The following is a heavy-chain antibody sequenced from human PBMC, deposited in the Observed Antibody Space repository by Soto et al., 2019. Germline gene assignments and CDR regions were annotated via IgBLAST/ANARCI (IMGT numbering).Heavy chain of an antibody. CDR2: ISGGGGST. CDR1: GFTFSNYA. Sequence: EVQLLESGGGLVQPGGSLRLSCAASGFTFSNYAINWVRLAPGKGLEWVSGISGGGGSTYYADSVTGRFTIFRDTSKNTVFLQMNSLRADDTAVYYCAKGFIVVVTVLRPDDAFDVWGQGTMVTVSS. J-gene: IGHJ3*01. D-gene: IGHD2-21*02. V-gene: IGHV3-23*01. CDR3: AKGFIVVVTVLRPDDAFDV.